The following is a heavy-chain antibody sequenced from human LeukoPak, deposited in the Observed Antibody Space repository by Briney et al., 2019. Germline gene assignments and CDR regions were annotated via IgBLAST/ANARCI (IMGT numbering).Heavy chain of an antibody. D-gene: IGHD3-3*01. V-gene: IGHV4-34*01. CDR3: ARPLRFLEFNWFDP. Sequence: PSETLSLTCAVYGGSFSGYYWSWIRQPPGKGLEWIGEINHSGNTNYNPSLKSRVTISVDTSKNQFSLQLSSVTAADTAVYYCARPLRFLEFNWFDPWGQGTLVTVSS. CDR2: INHSGNT. CDR1: GGSFSGYY. J-gene: IGHJ5*02.